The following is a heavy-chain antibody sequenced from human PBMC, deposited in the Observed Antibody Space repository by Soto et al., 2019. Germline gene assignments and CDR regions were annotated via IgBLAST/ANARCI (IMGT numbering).Heavy chain of an antibody. D-gene: IGHD3-16*01. V-gene: IGHV3-9*01. CDR2: IFWVGGGT. CDR1: GSTIDDYA. J-gene: IGHJ6*02. Sequence: LRLSCVVSGSTIDDYAIHWVRQVPGKGLEWVSGIFWVGGGTGYADSVKGRFTISRDRAKNSLSLQMNSLRVDDTAVYYCVKDLVPGGADVWGQGTTVTVSS. CDR3: VKDLVPGGADV.